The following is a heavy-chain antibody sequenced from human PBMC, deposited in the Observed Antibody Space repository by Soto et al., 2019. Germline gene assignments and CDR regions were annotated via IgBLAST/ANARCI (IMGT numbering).Heavy chain of an antibody. V-gene: IGHV4-59*12. Sequence: SESLSLTCSVSGASITSYYWSWLRQSPGKGLEWIAYIHYGGDTNYSPSIKSRITVSVDTSTNQFSLKLRSVTAADTAVYYCARENNVLPGGYFDYWGQGTLVTVSS. CDR2: IHYGGDT. CDR1: GASITSYY. J-gene: IGHJ4*02. CDR3: ARENNVLPGGYFDY. D-gene: IGHD3-10*01.